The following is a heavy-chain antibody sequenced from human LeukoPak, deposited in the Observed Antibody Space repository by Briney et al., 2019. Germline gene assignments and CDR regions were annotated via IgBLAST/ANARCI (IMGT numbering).Heavy chain of an antibody. J-gene: IGHJ4*02. CDR1: GGSISSYY. CDR3: ATEMATPYFDY. V-gene: IGHV4-4*07. D-gene: IGHD5-24*01. CDR2: IYTSGTT. Sequence: SETLSLTCTVSGGSISSYYWNWIRQPAGKGLEWIGRIYTSGTTTYNPSLKSRVTMSLDTSKNQFSLNLSSVIAADTAIYYCATEMATPYFDYWGQGTLVTVSS.